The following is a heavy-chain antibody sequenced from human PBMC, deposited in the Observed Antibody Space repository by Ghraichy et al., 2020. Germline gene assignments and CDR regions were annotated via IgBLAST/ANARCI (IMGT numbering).Heavy chain of an antibody. J-gene: IGHJ4*02. CDR2: ISWNSGSI. Sequence: GGSLRLSCAASGFTFDDYAMHWVRQAPGKGLEWVSGISWNSGSIGYADSVKGRFTISRDNAKNSLYLQMNSLRAEDTALYYCAKDILYYVSGPDYWGQGSLVTVSS. CDR3: AKDILYYVSGPDY. V-gene: IGHV3-9*01. CDR1: GFTFDDYA. D-gene: IGHD3-10*01.